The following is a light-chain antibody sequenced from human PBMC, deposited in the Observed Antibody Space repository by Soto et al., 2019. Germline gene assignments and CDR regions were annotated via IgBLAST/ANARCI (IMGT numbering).Light chain of an antibody. J-gene: IGKJ1*01. CDR1: DSGNWW. CDR3: QEYNSGWR. Sequence: DIQMTQFPSTLTVSVGHRVTIACRDSDSGNWWLSWYQKKPGRAPKLLIYEASNLQSGVPSWCGGRGSGTESTLSISSLQPDDFATYYCQEYNSGWRFGQGTKVDIK. V-gene: IGKV1-5*01. CDR2: EAS.